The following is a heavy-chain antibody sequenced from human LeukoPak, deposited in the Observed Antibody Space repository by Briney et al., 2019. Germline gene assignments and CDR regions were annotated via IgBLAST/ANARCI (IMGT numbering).Heavy chain of an antibody. CDR3: ARDPPRYGDYVFDY. Sequence: GGSLRLSCAASGFTFSDYYMSWIRQAPGKGLEWVSYIISSGSTIYYADSVKGRFTISRDNAKNSLYLQMNSLRAEDTAVYYCARDPPRYGDYVFDYWGQGTLVTVSS. J-gene: IGHJ4*02. CDR2: IISSGSTI. CDR1: GFTFSDYY. D-gene: IGHD4-17*01. V-gene: IGHV3-11*01.